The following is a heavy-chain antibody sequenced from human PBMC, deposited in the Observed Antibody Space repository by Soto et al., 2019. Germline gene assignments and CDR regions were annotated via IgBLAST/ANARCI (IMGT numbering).Heavy chain of an antibody. CDR1: GGTFSSYA. J-gene: IGHJ6*02. CDR3: AREPITIFGVVPIYYYYGMDV. D-gene: IGHD3-3*01. V-gene: IGHV1-69*13. CDR2: IIPIFGTA. Sequence: SVKVSCKASGGTFSSYAISWVRQAPGQGLEWMGGIIPIFGTANYAQKFQGRVTITADESTSTAYMELSSLRSEDTAVYYCAREPITIFGVVPIYYYYGMDVWGQGTTVTVSS.